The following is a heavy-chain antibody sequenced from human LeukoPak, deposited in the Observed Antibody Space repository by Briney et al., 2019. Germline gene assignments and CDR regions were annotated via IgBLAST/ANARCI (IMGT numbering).Heavy chain of an antibody. CDR3: ARSSGGEDAFDI. J-gene: IGHJ3*02. D-gene: IGHD7-27*01. V-gene: IGHV4-31*03. Sequence: SQTLSLTCTVSGGSISSGGYYWSWIRQHPGKGLEWIGYIYYSGSTYYNPSLKSRVTISVDTSKNQFSLKLSPVTAADTAVYYCARSSGGEDAFDIWGQGTMVTVSS. CDR1: GGSISSGGYY. CDR2: IYYSGST.